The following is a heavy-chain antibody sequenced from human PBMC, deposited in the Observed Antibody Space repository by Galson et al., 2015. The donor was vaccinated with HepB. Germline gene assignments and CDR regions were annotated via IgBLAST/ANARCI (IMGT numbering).Heavy chain of an antibody. Sequence: SLRLSCAASGFTFSNAWMSWVRQAPGKGLEWVGRIKSKTDGGITDYAAPVKGRFTISRDDSKNTLYLQMNSLKTEDTAVYYCTTEDYSNAFDYWGQGTLVTVSS. CDR2: IKSKTDGGIT. V-gene: IGHV3-15*01. D-gene: IGHD4-11*01. CDR1: GFTFSNAW. CDR3: TTEDYSNAFDY. J-gene: IGHJ4*02.